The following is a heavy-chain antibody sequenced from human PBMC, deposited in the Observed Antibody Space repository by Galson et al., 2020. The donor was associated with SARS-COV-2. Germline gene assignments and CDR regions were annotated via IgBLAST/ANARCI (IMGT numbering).Heavy chain of an antibody. Sequence: SVKVSCKASGYTFISHAIHWVRQAPGQRLEWMGWINAGIGNTKYSQNFQGRVTITRDTSASTVYMELSSLRSEDTAVYYCARAPGYYDILTGYYLPDYWGQGTLVTVSS. V-gene: IGHV1-3*01. CDR2: INAGIGNT. J-gene: IGHJ4*02. CDR3: ARAPGYYDILTGYYLPDY. CDR1: GYTFISHA. D-gene: IGHD3-9*01.